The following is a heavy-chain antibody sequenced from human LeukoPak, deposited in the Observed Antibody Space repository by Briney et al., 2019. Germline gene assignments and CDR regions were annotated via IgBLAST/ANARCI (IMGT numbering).Heavy chain of an antibody. CDR1: GYTFSTYG. Sequence: ASVKVSCTASGYTFSTYGISWVRQAPGQGLEWMGWISAYNGNTNYVERLQGRVTMTTDTSTSTAYMELRSLRSDDTAVYYCARDPISCTGGSCYSGAFDMWGQGTMVTVSS. V-gene: IGHV1-18*01. D-gene: IGHD2-15*01. CDR2: ISAYNGNT. J-gene: IGHJ3*02. CDR3: ARDPISCTGGSCYSGAFDM.